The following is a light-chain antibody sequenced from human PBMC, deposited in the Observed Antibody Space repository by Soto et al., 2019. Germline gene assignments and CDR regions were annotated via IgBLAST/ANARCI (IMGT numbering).Light chain of an antibody. V-gene: IGKV3-15*01. Sequence: EIVMTQSPATLSVSPGERATLSCRASQSVNSNLVWYQQKPGQAPRLLVYGASTRATGIPDRFSGSGSGTEFTLTINNLQSEDFAVYYCQQYNNWPRTFGQGTRWIS. CDR3: QQYNNWPRT. J-gene: IGKJ1*01. CDR2: GAS. CDR1: QSVNSN.